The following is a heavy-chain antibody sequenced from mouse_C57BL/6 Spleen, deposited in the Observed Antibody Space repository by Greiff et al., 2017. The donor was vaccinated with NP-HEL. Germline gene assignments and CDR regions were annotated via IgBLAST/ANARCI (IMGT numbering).Heavy chain of an antibody. D-gene: IGHD1-1*01. V-gene: IGHV1-7*01. CDR1: GYTFTSYW. CDR2: INPSSGYT. CDR3: ARTWEGDKVEDAMDY. J-gene: IGHJ4*01. Sequence: VQLQQSGAELAKPGASVKLSCKASGYTFTSYWMHWVKQRPGQGLEWIGYINPSSGYTKYNQKFKDKATLTADKSSSTAYMQMSSLTYEDSEVKKRARTWEGDKVEDAMDYWGQGTSDTVSS.